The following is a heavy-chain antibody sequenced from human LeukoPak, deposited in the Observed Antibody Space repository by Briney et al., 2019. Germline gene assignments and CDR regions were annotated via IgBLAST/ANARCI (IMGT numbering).Heavy chain of an antibody. CDR3: ARAASEDYVYWD. CDR1: GGSFRGYY. D-gene: IGHD3-16*01. Sequence: SETLSLTCAVYGGSFRGYYWSWIRQPPGKGLEWIGEINLSGSTNYNPSLKSRVTISVDTSKNQFSLKLSAVTAADTAVYYCARAASEDYVYWDWGQGTLVTVSS. CDR2: INLSGST. J-gene: IGHJ4*02. V-gene: IGHV4-34*01.